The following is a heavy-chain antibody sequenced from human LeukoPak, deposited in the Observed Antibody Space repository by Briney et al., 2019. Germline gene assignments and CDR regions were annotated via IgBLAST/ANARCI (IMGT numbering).Heavy chain of an antibody. CDR1: GFTFNIYS. V-gene: IGHV3-21*04. D-gene: IGHD2-15*01. CDR3: ARGGGSDV. CDR2: ISSSSSYI. J-gene: IGHJ6*02. Sequence: GGSLRLSCAASGFTFNIYSMSWVRQAPGKGLEWVSSISSSSSYIYYADSVKGRFTISRDNAKNSLYLQMSNLRAEDTAVYFCARGGGSDVWGQGATVTVSS.